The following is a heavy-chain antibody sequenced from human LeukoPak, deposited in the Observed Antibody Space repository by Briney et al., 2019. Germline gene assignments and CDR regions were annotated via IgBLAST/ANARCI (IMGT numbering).Heavy chain of an antibody. Sequence: GGSLRLSCAASGFTFSSYWMSWVRQAPGKGLEWVANIKQDGSEKYYVDSVKGRFTISRDNAKNSLYLQMNSLKTEDTAVYYCTTWTMYSSSSDYWGQGTLVTVSS. V-gene: IGHV3-7*03. CDR2: IKQDGSEK. CDR3: TTWTMYSSSSDY. CDR1: GFTFSSYW. J-gene: IGHJ4*02. D-gene: IGHD6-6*01.